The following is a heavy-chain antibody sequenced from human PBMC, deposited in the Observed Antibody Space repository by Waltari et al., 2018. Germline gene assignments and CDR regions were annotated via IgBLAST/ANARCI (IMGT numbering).Heavy chain of an antibody. CDR2: IYSGGST. CDR3: AREAATEYYFDY. Sequence: EVQLVESGGGLIQPGGSPRLSCADSGLTVGSNYMSRVRQAPGKGLEWVSVIYSGGSTYYADPVKGRFTISRDNSKNTLYLQMNSLRAEDTAVYYCAREAATEYYFDYWGQGTLVTVSS. V-gene: IGHV3-53*01. CDR1: GLTVGSNY. J-gene: IGHJ4*02. D-gene: IGHD6-25*01.